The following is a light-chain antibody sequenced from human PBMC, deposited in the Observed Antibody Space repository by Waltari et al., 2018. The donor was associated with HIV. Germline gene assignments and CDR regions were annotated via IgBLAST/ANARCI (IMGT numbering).Light chain of an antibody. CDR2: QDI. V-gene: IGLV3-25*03. CDR3: QSIDSGGTFV. J-gene: IGLJ1*01. CDR1: TLAKQY. Sequence: SYELTQPPSVSVSPGQTARITCSGDTLAKQYASWYQQKPGQAPQLGMYQDIERPSGIPERFSGSSSGTAVTLTISRVQAADEADYYCQSIDSGGTFVFGTGTKVTVL.